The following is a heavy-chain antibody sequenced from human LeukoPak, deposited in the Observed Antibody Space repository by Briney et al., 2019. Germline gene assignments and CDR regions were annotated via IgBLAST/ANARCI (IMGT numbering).Heavy chain of an antibody. Sequence: PSETLSLTCTVSGYSISSGYYWGWTRQPPGKGLEWIGSIYHSGSTYYNPSLKSRVTISVDTSKNQFSLKLSSVTAADTAVYYCARVSGAAAGTFDYWGQGTLVTVSS. CDR1: GYSISSGYY. CDR3: ARVSGAAAGTFDY. V-gene: IGHV4-38-2*02. D-gene: IGHD6-13*01. J-gene: IGHJ4*02. CDR2: IYHSGST.